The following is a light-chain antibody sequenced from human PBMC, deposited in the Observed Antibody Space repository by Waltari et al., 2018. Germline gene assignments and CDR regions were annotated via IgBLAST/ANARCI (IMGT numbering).Light chain of an antibody. Sequence: EIVLTQSPGTMSLSPGERATLSCRASQSVSSSYLAWYQQKPGQAPRLRIYGASSRDTGIPDRFSGSGSGTDFTLTISRLEPEDFAVYYCQQYGSSPPITVGPGTKVDIK. CDR1: QSVSSSY. CDR3: QQYGSSPPIT. CDR2: GAS. V-gene: IGKV3-20*01. J-gene: IGKJ3*01.